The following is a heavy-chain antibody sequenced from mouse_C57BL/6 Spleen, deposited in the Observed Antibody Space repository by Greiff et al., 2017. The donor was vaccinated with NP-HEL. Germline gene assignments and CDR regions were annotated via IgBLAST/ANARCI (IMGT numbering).Heavy chain of an antibody. CDR2: IDPSDSYT. CDR1: GYTFTSYW. CDR3: ARNLGSSYFDY. V-gene: IGHV1-59*01. Sequence: VQLQQPGAELVRPGTSVKLSCKASGYTFTSYWMHWVKQRPGQGLEWIGVIDPSDSYTNYNQKFKGKATLTVDTSSSTAYMQLSSLTSEDSAVYYCARNLGSSYFDYWGKGTTLTVSS. D-gene: IGHD1-1*01. J-gene: IGHJ2*01.